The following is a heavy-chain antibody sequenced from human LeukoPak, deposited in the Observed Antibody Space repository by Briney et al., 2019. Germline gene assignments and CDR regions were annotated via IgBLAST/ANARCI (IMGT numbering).Heavy chain of an antibody. J-gene: IGHJ6*02. D-gene: IGHD1-14*01. CDR2: ISGSGGST. CDR3: ARGRYYDMDV. Sequence: QTGGSLRLSCAASGFTFSSYSMNWVRQAPGKGLEWVSAISGSGGSTYYADSVKGRFTISRDNSKNTLYLQMNSLRAEDTAVYYCARGRYYDMDVWGQGTTVTVSS. V-gene: IGHV3-23*01. CDR1: GFTFSSYS.